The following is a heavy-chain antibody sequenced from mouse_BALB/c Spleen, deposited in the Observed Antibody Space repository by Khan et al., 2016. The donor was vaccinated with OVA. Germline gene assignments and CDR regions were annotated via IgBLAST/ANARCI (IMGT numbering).Heavy chain of an antibody. CDR2: ISSTGGT. CDR3: ARSLYYSYGYALDC. CDR1: GYSITSDYA. V-gene: IGHV3-2*02. J-gene: IGHJ4*01. Sequence: VQLVESGPGLVKPSQSLSLTCTVTGYSITSDYAWNWIRQFPGNKLEWMGYISSTGGTSYNPSLKSRISITRDTSKNQFFLQLKSVTAEDTATYYCARSLYYSYGYALDCWGRGTLVTVSS. D-gene: IGHD2-14*01.